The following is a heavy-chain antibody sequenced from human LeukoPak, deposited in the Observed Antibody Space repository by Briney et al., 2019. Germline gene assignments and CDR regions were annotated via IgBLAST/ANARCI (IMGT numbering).Heavy chain of an antibody. CDR1: GFTFSSYG. V-gene: IGHV3-23*01. J-gene: IGHJ6*03. D-gene: IGHD3-3*01. CDR2: ISGGGGST. CDR3: AKDGEGLRFLEKHYYYMDV. Sequence: GGSLRLSCAASGFTFSSYGMSWVRQAPGKGLEWVSAISGGGGSTYYADSVKGRFTISRDNSKNTLYLQMNSLRAEDTALYYCAKDGEGLRFLEKHYYYMDVWGKGTTVTVSS.